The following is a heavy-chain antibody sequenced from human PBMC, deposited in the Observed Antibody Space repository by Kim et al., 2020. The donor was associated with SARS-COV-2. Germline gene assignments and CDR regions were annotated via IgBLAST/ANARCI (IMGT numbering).Heavy chain of an antibody. V-gene: IGHV4-39*01. Sequence: SETLSLTCTVSGGSISSSSYYWGWIRQPPGKGLEWIGSIYYSGSTYYNPSLKSRVTISVDTSKNQFSLKLSSVTAADTAVYYCARSAERLVSSWYWFAP. CDR2: IYYSGST. J-gene: IGHJ5*02. CDR3: ARSAERLVSSWYWFAP. D-gene: IGHD6-13*01. CDR1: GGSISSSSYY.